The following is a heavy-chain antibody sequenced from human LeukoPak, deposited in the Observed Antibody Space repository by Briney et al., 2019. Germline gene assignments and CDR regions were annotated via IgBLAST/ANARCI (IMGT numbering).Heavy chain of an antibody. J-gene: IGHJ4*02. CDR2: IKKDGSEK. Sequence: QTGGSLRLSCAASGFTFSTYWMSWVRQAPGKGLEWVANIKKDGSEKYYVDSVKGRFTISRDNAKNSLYLQMNSLRAEDTAVYYCARGGGLLWFGRYGFDYWGQGTLVTVSS. D-gene: IGHD3-10*01. V-gene: IGHV3-7*01. CDR1: GFTFSTYW. CDR3: ARGGGLLWFGRYGFDY.